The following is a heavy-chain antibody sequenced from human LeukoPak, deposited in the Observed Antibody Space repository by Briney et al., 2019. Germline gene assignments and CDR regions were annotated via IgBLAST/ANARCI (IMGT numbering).Heavy chain of an antibody. J-gene: IGHJ4*02. V-gene: IGHV3-9*01. Sequence: GGSLRLSCAASGFTFDDYAMQWVRQAPGKGLEWVSSISWDSESIGYADSVKGRFTVSRDNAKNSLYLQMNSLRVEDTAFYYCARDGIMLSDYYGSGSYLLDCWGQGTLVTVSS. CDR1: GFTFDDYA. D-gene: IGHD3-10*01. CDR3: ARDGIMLSDYYGSGSYLLDC. CDR2: ISWDSESI.